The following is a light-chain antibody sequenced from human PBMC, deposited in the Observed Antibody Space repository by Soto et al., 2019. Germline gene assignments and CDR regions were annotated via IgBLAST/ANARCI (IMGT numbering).Light chain of an antibody. V-gene: IGLV2-14*01. CDR1: SSDVGGYNY. Sequence: QSVLTQPASVSGSPGQSITISCTGTSSDVGGYNYVSWYQQHPGKAPKLMIYEVSNRPSGVSNRFSGSKSGNTASLTISGLQAEDEADYYCNSYTISSYGVFGGGTKLTVL. CDR2: EVS. J-gene: IGLJ3*02. CDR3: NSYTISSYGV.